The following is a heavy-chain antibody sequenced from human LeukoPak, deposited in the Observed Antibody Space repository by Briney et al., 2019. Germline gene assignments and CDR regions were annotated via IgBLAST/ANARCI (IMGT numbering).Heavy chain of an antibody. Sequence: GGSLRLSCAASGFTFDDYAMHWIRQAPGKGLEWVSGISWSSGSIGYADSVKGRFTISRDNAKNSLYLQLNSLRAEDTALYYCASLGSIAVAGTVYWGRGTVVTVSS. CDR3: ASLGSIAVAGTVY. CDR2: ISWSSGSI. CDR1: GFTFDDYA. J-gene: IGHJ4*02. D-gene: IGHD6-19*01. V-gene: IGHV3-9*01.